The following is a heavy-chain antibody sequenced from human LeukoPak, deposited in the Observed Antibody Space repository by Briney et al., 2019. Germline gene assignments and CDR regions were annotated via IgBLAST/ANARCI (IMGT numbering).Heavy chain of an antibody. CDR2: IYSGGST. CDR3: ARFMVVAASRAFDI. Sequence: GGSLRLSCAASGFTVSSNYMSWVRQAPGKGLEWVSVIYSGGSTYYADSVKGRFTISRDNSKNTLYLQMNSLRAEDTAVYYCARFMVVAASRAFDIWGQGTMVTVSS. CDR1: GFTVSSNY. V-gene: IGHV3-66*02. J-gene: IGHJ3*02. D-gene: IGHD2-15*01.